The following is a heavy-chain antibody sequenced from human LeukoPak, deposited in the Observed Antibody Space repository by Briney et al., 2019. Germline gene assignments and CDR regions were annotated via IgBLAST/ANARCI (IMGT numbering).Heavy chain of an antibody. Sequence: GGSLRLSCAASGFTFSSYAMSWVRQAPGKGLEWVSAISGSGGSTYYADSVKGRFTISRDNSKNTLYLQMNSLRAEDTAVYYCAKDNFRGIAVAGTTYFDYWDQGTLVTVSS. V-gene: IGHV3-23*01. CDR1: GFTFSSYA. D-gene: IGHD6-19*01. J-gene: IGHJ4*02. CDR3: AKDNFRGIAVAGTTYFDY. CDR2: ISGSGGST.